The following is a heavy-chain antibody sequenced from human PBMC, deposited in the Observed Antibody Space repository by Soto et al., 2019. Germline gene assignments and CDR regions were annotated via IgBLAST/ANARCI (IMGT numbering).Heavy chain of an antibody. J-gene: IGHJ6*02. V-gene: IGHV1-69*01. Sequence: QVQLVQSGAEVKKPGSSVKVSCKASGGIFSSYAINWVRQAPGQGLEWMGGIIPIFGPANYAQKFQGRVTITADESTSTVYLEMSSLKSEDTAVYYCARASRGAFNSSYGSDVWGQGTTVLVSS. CDR3: ARASRGAFNSSYGSDV. D-gene: IGHD3-3*02. CDR2: IIPIFGPA. CDR1: GGIFSSYA.